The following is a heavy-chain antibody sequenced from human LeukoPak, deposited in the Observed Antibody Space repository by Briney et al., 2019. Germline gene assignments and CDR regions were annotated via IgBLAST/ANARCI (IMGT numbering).Heavy chain of an antibody. V-gene: IGHV1-2*02. D-gene: IGHD4-23*01. J-gene: IGHJ4*02. CDR1: GYTFTGYY. CDR2: INPNSGGT. Sequence: ASVKVSCKASGYTFTGYYMHWVRQAPGQGLEWMGWINPNSGGTNYAQKFQGRVTMTRDTSINTAYMELSRLRSDDTAVYYCARDNSMTTVVTCFDYWGQGTLVTVSS. CDR3: ARDNSMTTVVTCFDY.